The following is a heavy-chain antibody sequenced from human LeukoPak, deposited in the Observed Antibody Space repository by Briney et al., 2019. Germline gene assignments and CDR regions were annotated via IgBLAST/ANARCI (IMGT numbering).Heavy chain of an antibody. CDR3: ATTRYSSASYSVY. D-gene: IGHD6-19*01. CDR2: SSSGGSAI. J-gene: IGHJ4*02. V-gene: IGHV3-11*04. CDR1: GFTFSNYY. Sequence: GGSLRLSCAASGFTFSNYYTSWIRQAPEKGLEWVSYSSSGGSAIYYADSVKGRFTISRDTAKNSVYLQMNSLRAEDTAVYYCATTRYSSASYSVYWGQGTLVTVSS.